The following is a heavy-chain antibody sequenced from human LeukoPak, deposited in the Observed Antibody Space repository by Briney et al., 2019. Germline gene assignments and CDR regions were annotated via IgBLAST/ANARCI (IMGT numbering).Heavy chain of an antibody. D-gene: IGHD2-21*02. J-gene: IGHJ5*02. V-gene: IGHV4-39*01. CDR1: GGSINSDRYY. CDR3: ARQKRLLPNWFDP. Sequence: PSETLSLTCAVSGGSINSDRYYWAWIRQPPGKGPEWIGSVYYSGTAYYSPSLTARVTISVDTSDNHFSLELRSVTATDTAVYYCARQKRLLPNWFDPWGQGTLVTVSS. CDR2: VYYSGTA.